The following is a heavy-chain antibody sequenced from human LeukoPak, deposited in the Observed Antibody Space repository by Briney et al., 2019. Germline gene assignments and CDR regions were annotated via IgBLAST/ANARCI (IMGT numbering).Heavy chain of an antibody. CDR1: SYTFTNYD. D-gene: IGHD2-15*01. CDR2: ISPYNGNT. V-gene: IGHV1-18*01. J-gene: IGHJ3*02. Sequence: ASVKVSCKASSYTFTNYDINWVRQAPGQGLEWMGGISPYNGNTDYAQKLQGRVTMTTDTSTSTAYMELRSLRSDDTAVYYCARPSDSSGGDAFDIWGQGTMVIVSP. CDR3: ARPSDSSGGDAFDI.